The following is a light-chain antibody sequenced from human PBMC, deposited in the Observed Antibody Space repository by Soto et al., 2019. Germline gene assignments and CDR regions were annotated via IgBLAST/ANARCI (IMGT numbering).Light chain of an antibody. Sequence: QSALTQPASVSGSPGQSITISCTGTSSDVGGYNYVSWYQQHPGKAPKLMIYDVSNRPSGVSNRFSGSKSGNTASLTISGXXXEDEADYYCSSYTTSGSLVXGGGTKVTVL. V-gene: IGLV2-14*01. CDR2: DVS. CDR1: SSDVGGYNY. CDR3: SSYTTSGSLV. J-gene: IGLJ2*01.